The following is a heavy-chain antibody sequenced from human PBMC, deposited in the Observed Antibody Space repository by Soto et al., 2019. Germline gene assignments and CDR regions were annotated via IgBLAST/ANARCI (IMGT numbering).Heavy chain of an antibody. CDR3: AREETAWPLAYGLDV. Sequence: LRLSCAASGFTFSSYSMHWVRQAPGKGLEWVSAITRNSDIYYADSVKGRFTISRDNAQNSVSLQVDSLRAEDTAVYYCAREETAWPLAYGLDVWGQGTTVTVSS. J-gene: IGHJ6*02. CDR2: ITRNSDI. D-gene: IGHD2-21*02. CDR1: GFTFSSYS. V-gene: IGHV3-21*01.